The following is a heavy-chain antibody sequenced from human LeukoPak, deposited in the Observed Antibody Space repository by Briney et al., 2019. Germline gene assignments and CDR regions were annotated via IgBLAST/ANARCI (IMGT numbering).Heavy chain of an antibody. D-gene: IGHD2-21*01. CDR2: IFPSGGEI. CDR1: GFTFSTFA. V-gene: IGHV3-23*01. J-gene: IGHJ4*02. CDR3: AKAPVTTCSGAYCYPFDY. Sequence: GGSLRLSCAASGFTFSTFAMIWVRQPPGKVLEWVSSIFPSGGEIHYADSVKGRFTISRDSSKNTLYLQMNRLRAEDAAVYYCAKAPVTTCSGAYCYPFDYWGQGTLVTVSS.